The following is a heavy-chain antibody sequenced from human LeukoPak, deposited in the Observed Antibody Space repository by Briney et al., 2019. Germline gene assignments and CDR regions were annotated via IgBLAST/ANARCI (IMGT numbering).Heavy chain of an antibody. CDR2: IYYSGST. J-gene: IGHJ3*02. Sequence: SETLSLTCAVSGGSISSGGYSWSWIRQPPGKGLEWVGYIYYSGSTYYNPSLKSRVTISVDTSKNQFSLKLSSVTTADTAVYYCARAQHLWFGELFGAFDIWGQGTMVTVSS. D-gene: IGHD3-10*01. V-gene: IGHV4-30-4*07. CDR1: GGSISSGGYS. CDR3: ARAQHLWFGELFGAFDI.